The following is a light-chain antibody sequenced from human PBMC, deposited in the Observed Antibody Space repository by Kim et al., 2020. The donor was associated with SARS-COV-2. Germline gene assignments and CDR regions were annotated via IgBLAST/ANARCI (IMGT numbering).Light chain of an antibody. Sequence: SPGERATPSRRASQGVSSRYLAWYQQKPCQAPRLLIYGASSRATGIPDRVSGSGSGTDFTFTISRPEPEDFAVYYCQQYGSSPMYTFGQGTKLEI. V-gene: IGKV3-20*01. CDR1: QGVSSRY. CDR2: GAS. J-gene: IGKJ2*01. CDR3: QQYGSSPMYT.